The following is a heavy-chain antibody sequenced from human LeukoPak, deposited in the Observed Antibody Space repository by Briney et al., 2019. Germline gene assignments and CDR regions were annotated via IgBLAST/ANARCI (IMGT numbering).Heavy chain of an antibody. J-gene: IGHJ5*02. CDR3: AKDTLLYGSGSYGWFDP. Sequence: GGSLRLSCAASGFTFDDYAMHWVRQAPGKGLEWVSGITWNSDRKGYADSVKGRFTISRDNAKNSLYLQMNSLRAEDTALYYCAKDTLLYGSGSYGWFDPWGQGTLVTVSS. D-gene: IGHD3-10*01. V-gene: IGHV3-9*01. CDR1: GFTFDDYA. CDR2: ITWNSDRK.